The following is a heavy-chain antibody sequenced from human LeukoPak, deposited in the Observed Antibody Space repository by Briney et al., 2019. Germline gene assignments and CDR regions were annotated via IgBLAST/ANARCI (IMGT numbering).Heavy chain of an antibody. Sequence: GGSLRLSCAASGFTFGSYAMHWVRQAPGKGLEWVAVISYDGSNKYYADSVKGRFTISRDNSKNTLYLQMNSLRAEDTAVYYCARLRSSGWKFDYWGQGTLVTVSS. CDR1: GFTFGSYA. J-gene: IGHJ4*02. CDR2: ISYDGSNK. D-gene: IGHD6-19*01. V-gene: IGHV3-30*04. CDR3: ARLRSSGWKFDY.